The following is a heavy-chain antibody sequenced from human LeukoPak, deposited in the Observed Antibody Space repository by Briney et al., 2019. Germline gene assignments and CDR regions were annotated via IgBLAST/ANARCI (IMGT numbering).Heavy chain of an antibody. CDR3: AKDPGASVPGFYMDV. CDR2: IWSDGNNK. Sequence: GGSLRLSCVASGFGFRNYGMHWVRQATGKGLEWVSFIWSDGNNKKYGDSVKGRFNISRDNSNNMLYLQMDSLRPEDTGVYYCAKDPGASVPGFYMDVWGKGTTVIVSS. J-gene: IGHJ6*03. V-gene: IGHV3-30*02. D-gene: IGHD2-8*02. CDR1: GFGFRNYG.